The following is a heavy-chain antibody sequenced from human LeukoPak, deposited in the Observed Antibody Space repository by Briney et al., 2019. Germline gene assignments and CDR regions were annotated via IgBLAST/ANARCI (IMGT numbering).Heavy chain of an antibody. CDR2: MNPNSGNT. D-gene: IGHD3-3*01. V-gene: IGHV1-8*01. Sequence: ASVKVSCKASGYTFTSYDINWVRQATGQGLEWMGWMNPNSGNTGYAQKFQGRVTMTRNTSISTAYMELSRLRSEDTAVYYCARPDFWSGYYEAGGDYWGQGTLVTVSS. CDR3: ARPDFWSGYYEAGGDY. CDR1: GYTFTSYD. J-gene: IGHJ4*02.